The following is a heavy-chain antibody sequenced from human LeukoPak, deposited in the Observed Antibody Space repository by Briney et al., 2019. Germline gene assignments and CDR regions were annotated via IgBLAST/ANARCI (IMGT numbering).Heavy chain of an antibody. J-gene: IGHJ5*02. Sequence: GGSLRLSCAASGFTFSSYDMSWVRQAPGKGLEWVSAISGSGGSTYYADSVKGRFTISRDNSKNTLYLQMNSLRAEDTAVYYCAKDLRARVVAASFNWFDPWGQGTLVTVSS. CDR1: GFTFSSYD. CDR2: ISGSGGST. V-gene: IGHV3-23*01. CDR3: AKDLRARVVAASFNWFDP. D-gene: IGHD2-15*01.